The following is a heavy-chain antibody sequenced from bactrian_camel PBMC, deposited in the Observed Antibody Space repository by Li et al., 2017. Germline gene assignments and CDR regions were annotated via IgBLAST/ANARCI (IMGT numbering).Heavy chain of an antibody. V-gene: IGHV3-3*01. Sequence: QLVESGGGSVQTGGSLRLSCVLSGDTFSSYYMAWFRKEREAVAAIYSGDGSAIYTDSAKGRFTISQDNASKTVVLQMNSLKPEDTAMYHCAVYDAYAGRCSFREDVYDYWGRGTQVTVS. CDR2: IYSGDGSA. J-gene: IGHJ4*01. CDR1: GDTFSSYY. D-gene: IGHD4*01. CDR3: AVYDAYAGRCSFREDVYDY.